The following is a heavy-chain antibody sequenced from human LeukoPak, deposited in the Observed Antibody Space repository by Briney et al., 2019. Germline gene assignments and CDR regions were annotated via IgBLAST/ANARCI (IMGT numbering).Heavy chain of an antibody. V-gene: IGHV1-46*02. CDR3: ARVRDGYNDAYDI. CDR2: VNPGGDST. Sequence: GASVKVSCKASGYTFNNYNIHWLRQAPGQGLEWMGIVNPGGDSTNYAQDFQGRLTLTGDTSTSTVYMELSSLRSEDTAVYYCARVRDGYNDAYDIRGQGTMVTVTS. CDR1: GYTFNNYN. D-gene: IGHD5-24*01. J-gene: IGHJ3*02.